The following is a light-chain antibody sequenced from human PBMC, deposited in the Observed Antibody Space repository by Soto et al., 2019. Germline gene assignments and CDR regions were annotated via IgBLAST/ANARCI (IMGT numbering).Light chain of an antibody. CDR3: LQYNSYSTWT. J-gene: IGKJ1*01. Sequence: DIQMTQSPSTLSASVGDRVTITCRASQSISSWLAWYQQKPGKAPKLLIYKASSLESGVLLTFSGSGSGTEFTLTISSLQPDDFATYYCLQYNSYSTWTFGQGTKVEI. CDR1: QSISSW. V-gene: IGKV1-5*03. CDR2: KAS.